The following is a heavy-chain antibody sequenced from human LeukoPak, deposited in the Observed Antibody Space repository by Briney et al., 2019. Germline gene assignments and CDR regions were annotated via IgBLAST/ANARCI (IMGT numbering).Heavy chain of an antibody. CDR2: INPNSGGT. CDR3: AREYYDSSGLKYAFDI. J-gene: IGHJ3*02. V-gene: IGHV1-2*02. CDR1: GYTFTSYY. D-gene: IGHD3-22*01. Sequence: ASVKVSCKASGYTFTSYYMHWVRQAPGQGLEWMGWINPNSGGTNYAQKFQGRVTMTRDTSISTAYMELSRLRSDDTAVYYCAREYYDSSGLKYAFDIWGQGTMVTVSS.